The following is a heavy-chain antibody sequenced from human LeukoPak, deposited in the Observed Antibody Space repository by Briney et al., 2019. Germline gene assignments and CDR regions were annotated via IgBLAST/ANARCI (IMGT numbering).Heavy chain of an antibody. J-gene: IGHJ6*03. CDR1: GGSISSSSYY. CDR3: ARGFARLYYYYMDV. V-gene: IGHV4-39*07. CDR2: MYYSGST. Sequence: SETLSLTCTVSGGSISSSSYYWGWIRQPPGKGLEWIGSMYYSGSTYYNPSLKSRVTISVDTSKNQFSLKLSSVTAADTAVYYCARGFARLYYYYMDVWGKGTTVTVSS.